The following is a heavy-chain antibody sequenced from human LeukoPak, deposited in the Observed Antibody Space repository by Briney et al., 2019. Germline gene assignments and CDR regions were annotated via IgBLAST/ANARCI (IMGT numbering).Heavy chain of an antibody. Sequence: GGSLRLSCAASGFTFSSYSMNWVRPAPGKGLEWVSYISSSSSTIYYADSVKGRFTISRDNAKNSLYLQMNSLRDEDTAVYYCARDRGVWYYDSSGPRGDYWGQGTLVTVSS. CDR1: GFTFSSYS. J-gene: IGHJ4*02. V-gene: IGHV3-48*02. CDR3: ARDRGVWYYDSSGPRGDY. CDR2: ISSSSSTI. D-gene: IGHD3-22*01.